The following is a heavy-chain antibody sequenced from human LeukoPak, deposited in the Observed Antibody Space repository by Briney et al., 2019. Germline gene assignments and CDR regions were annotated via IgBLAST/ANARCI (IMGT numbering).Heavy chain of an antibody. CDR3: ARQRGYCSGGSCYYYGMDV. CDR2: IFPADSDT. Sequence: GESLQISCQGSAYNFTRHWIGWVRPMPGKGLGWMGNIFPADSDTRYSPSFQGQVTISADKSISTAYLQWSSLKASDTAMYYCARQRGYCSGGSCYYYGMDVWGQGTTVTVSS. V-gene: IGHV5-51*01. D-gene: IGHD2-15*01. J-gene: IGHJ6*02. CDR1: AYNFTRHW.